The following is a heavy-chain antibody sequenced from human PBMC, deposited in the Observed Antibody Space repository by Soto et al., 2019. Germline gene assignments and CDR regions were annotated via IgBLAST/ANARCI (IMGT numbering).Heavy chain of an antibody. CDR3: ARVALGYDYADV. CDR1: GYTFNALY. Sequence: GASVKVSCKAFGYTFNALYMHCVRQAPGQGLEWMGVINPSGDGTSYAQKFQGRVTMTRDTSTSTVYMELSSLRSADTAVYYCARVALGYDYADVWGQGTTVTVSS. D-gene: IGHD4-17*01. J-gene: IGHJ6*02. CDR2: INPSGDGT. V-gene: IGHV1-46*02.